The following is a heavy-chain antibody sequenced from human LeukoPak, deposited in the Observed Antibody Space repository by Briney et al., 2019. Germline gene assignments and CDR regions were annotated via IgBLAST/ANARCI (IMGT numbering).Heavy chain of an antibody. Sequence: GSLRLFCALSCLTGNDNYMRWGRQAPGKGLEWVSLIFPDGQTYYADFVQGRFSISRDMSRNILFLDMSSLRAEDTAVFFCARANPVYGDFDYWGQGTLVTVSS. CDR2: IFPDGQT. J-gene: IGHJ4*02. CDR3: ARANPVYGDFDY. CDR1: CLTGNDNY. V-gene: IGHV3-53*01. D-gene: IGHD4-17*01.